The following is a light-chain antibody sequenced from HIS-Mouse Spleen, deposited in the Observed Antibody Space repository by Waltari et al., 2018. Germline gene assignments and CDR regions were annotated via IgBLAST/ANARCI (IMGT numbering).Light chain of an antibody. J-gene: IGKJ4*01. CDR3: QQFNSYPRT. CDR1: QGISSA. Sequence: AIQLTQSPSSLSASVGDGDTTTCRASQGISSALAWYQQKQGKAPKLLIYDASSLESGVPSRFSGSGSGTDFTLTISSLQPEDFATYYCQQFNSYPRTFGGGTKVEIK. V-gene: IGKV1-13*02. CDR2: DAS.